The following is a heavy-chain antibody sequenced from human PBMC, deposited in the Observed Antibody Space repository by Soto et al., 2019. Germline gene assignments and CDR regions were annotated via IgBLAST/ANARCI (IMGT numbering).Heavy chain of an antibody. CDR1: GGSISSSSYY. V-gene: IGHV4-39*01. J-gene: IGHJ4*02. CDR3: ARLLEPASSNKGSYFDY. D-gene: IGHD3-3*01. CDR2: IYYSGST. Sequence: PSETLSLTCTVSGGSISSSSYYWGWIRQPPGKGLEWIGSIYYSGSTYYNPSLKSRVTISVDTSKNQFSLKLSSVTAADTAVYYCARLLEPASSNKGSYFDYWGQGTLVTVSS.